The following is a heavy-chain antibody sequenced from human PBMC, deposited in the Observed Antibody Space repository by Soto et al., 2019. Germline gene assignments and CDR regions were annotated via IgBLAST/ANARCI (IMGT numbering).Heavy chain of an antibody. J-gene: IGHJ5*02. D-gene: IGHD1-20*01. Sequence: ASVKVSCKASGYTFTSYYMHWVRQAPGQGLEWMGIINPSGGSTSYAQKFQGRVTMTRDTSTSTVYMELSSLRSEDTAVYYCARGRNNWNDVRWFDPWGQGTLVTVSS. CDR1: GYTFTSYY. V-gene: IGHV1-46*03. CDR3: ARGRNNWNDVRWFDP. CDR2: INPSGGST.